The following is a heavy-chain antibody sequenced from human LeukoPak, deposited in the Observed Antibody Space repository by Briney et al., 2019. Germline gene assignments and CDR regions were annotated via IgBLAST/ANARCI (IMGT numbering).Heavy chain of an antibody. CDR3: AIVRGQLVLYFDS. V-gene: IGHV1-2*02. J-gene: IGHJ4*02. D-gene: IGHD6-6*01. Sequence: ASVMVSCAASGYTFNDYYMRWVSQAPGQGLEWMRWINPNSGGTNFTQTLQGRVAITRDKSNNTAYLELGSLRSYETAVYFCAIVRGQLVLYFDSGGRGPRVSVP. CDR2: INPNSGGT. CDR1: GYTFNDYY.